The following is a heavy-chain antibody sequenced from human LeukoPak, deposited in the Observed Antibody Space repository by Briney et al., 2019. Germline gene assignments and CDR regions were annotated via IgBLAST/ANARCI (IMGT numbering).Heavy chain of an antibody. D-gene: IGHD3-10*02. Sequence: GGSLRLSCAASGFTFDDYGMSWVRQAPGKGLEWVSGINWNGGSTGYADSVEGRFTISRDNAKNSLYLQMNSLRAEDTAVYYCAELGITMIGGVWGKGTTVTISS. V-gene: IGHV3-20*04. CDR3: AELGITMIGGV. CDR1: GFTFDDYG. CDR2: INWNGGST. J-gene: IGHJ6*04.